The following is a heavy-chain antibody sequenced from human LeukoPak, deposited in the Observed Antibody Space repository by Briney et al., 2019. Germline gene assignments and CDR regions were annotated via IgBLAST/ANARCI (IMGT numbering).Heavy chain of an antibody. CDR3: AKERFYRDSSGYDLA. Sequence: ASVKVSCKASGYIFTGSYIHWVRQAPGQGLEWMGWINPNSGDTNYAQKFQGRVTMTRDTSISTAYMELSRLRSDDTAVYYCAKERFYRDSSGYDLAWGPGTLVTVSS. J-gene: IGHJ4*02. CDR1: GYIFTGSY. V-gene: IGHV1-2*02. CDR2: INPNSGDT. D-gene: IGHD3-22*01.